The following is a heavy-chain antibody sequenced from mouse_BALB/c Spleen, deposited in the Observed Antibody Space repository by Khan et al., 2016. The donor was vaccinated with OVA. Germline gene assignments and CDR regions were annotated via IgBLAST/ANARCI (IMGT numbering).Heavy chain of an antibody. D-gene: IGHD2-4*01. CDR3: ARKDYYDYDPFPY. CDR2: ISYSGNN. Sequence: EVQLQESGPGLVKPSQSLSLTCTVTGYSITSEFAWNWIRQFPGNKLEWMGYISYSGNNRYNPSHKSLISITRDTSRNQFFLQLNSVTTEDTATYYCARKDYYDYDPFPYWGQGTLVTVSA. J-gene: IGHJ3*01. CDR1: GYSITSEFA. V-gene: IGHV3-2*02.